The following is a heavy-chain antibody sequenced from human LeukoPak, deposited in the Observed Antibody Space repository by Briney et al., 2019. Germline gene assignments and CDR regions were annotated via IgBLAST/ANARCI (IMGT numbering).Heavy chain of an antibody. V-gene: IGHV1-18*01. CDR2: ISAYNGNT. CDR3: ARGSYGSGSYYLAPYYYYYMDV. D-gene: IGHD3-10*01. J-gene: IGHJ6*03. Sequence: ASVKVSCKASGYTFTSYGISWVRQAPGQGLEWMGWISAYNGNTNYAQKLQGRVTMTRNTSISTAYMELSSLRSEDTAVYYCARGSYGSGSYYLAPYYYYYMDVWGKGTTVTISS. CDR1: GYTFTSYG.